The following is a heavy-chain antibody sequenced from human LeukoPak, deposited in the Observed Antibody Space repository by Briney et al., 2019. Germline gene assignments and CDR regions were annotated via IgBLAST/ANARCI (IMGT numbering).Heavy chain of an antibody. CDR1: GGSFSGYY. J-gene: IGHJ5*02. D-gene: IGHD4-17*01. CDR2: INHSGST. CDR3: ALHINGDYESRFDP. V-gene: IGHV4-34*01. Sequence: SETLSLTCAVYGGSFSGYYWSWIRQPPGKGLEWIGEINHSGSTNYNPSLKSRVTISVDTSKNQFSLKLSSVTAADTAIYYCALHINGDYESRFDPWGQGTLVTVSS.